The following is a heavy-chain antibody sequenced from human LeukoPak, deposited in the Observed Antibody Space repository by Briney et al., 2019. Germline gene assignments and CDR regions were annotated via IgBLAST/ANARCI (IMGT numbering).Heavy chain of an antibody. CDR2: ISSSSSYI. Sequence: GGSLRLSCAASGFTFSSYSMNWVRQAPGKGLEWVSSISSSSSYIYYADSVKGRFTISRDNAKNSLYLQMNSLRAEDTAVYCCARAFMYSSSWDDYWGQGTLVTVSS. CDR3: ARAFMYSSSWDDY. V-gene: IGHV3-21*01. D-gene: IGHD6-13*01. J-gene: IGHJ4*02. CDR1: GFTFSSYS.